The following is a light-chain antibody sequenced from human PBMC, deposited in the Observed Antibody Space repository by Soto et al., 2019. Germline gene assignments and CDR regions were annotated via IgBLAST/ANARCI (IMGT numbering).Light chain of an antibody. J-gene: IGKJ2*01. Sequence: EIVLTQSPATLSLSPGDRATLSCRASQSVITYLAWYQQKPGQAPRLLIYDASNRATGIPARFSGSGSGTDFTLTISSLEPEDFAVYYCQQRINWPPYTFGPGTKLEIK. CDR1: QSVITY. CDR3: QQRINWPPYT. CDR2: DAS. V-gene: IGKV3-11*01.